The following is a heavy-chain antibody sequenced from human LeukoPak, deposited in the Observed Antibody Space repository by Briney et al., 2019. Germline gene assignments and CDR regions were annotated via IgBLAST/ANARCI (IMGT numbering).Heavy chain of an antibody. D-gene: IGHD2-15*01. J-gene: IGHJ4*02. V-gene: IGHV3-23*01. CDR3: AKVPTIYCSGGSCYQNYFDY. Sequence: GGSLRLSCAASGFTFSSYGMSWVRQAPGKGLEWVSAISGSGGSTYYADSVKGRFTISRDNSKNTLYLQMNSLRAEDTAVYYCAKVPTIYCSGGSCYQNYFDYWGQGTLVTVSS. CDR1: GFTFSSYG. CDR2: ISGSGGST.